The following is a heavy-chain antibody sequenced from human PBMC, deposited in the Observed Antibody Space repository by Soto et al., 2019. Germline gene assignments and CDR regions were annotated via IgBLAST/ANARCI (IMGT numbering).Heavy chain of an antibody. CDR2: INPSGGST. V-gene: IGHV1-46*01. J-gene: IGHJ4*02. Sequence: GASVKGSCKASGYTFTSYYMHWVRQAPGQGLEWMGIINPSGGSTSYAQKFQGRVTMTRDTSTSTVYMELSSLRSEDTAVYYCARAAIAARPSHYYFDYWGQGTLVTVSS. CDR1: GYTFTSYY. CDR3: ARAAIAARPSHYYFDY. D-gene: IGHD6-6*01.